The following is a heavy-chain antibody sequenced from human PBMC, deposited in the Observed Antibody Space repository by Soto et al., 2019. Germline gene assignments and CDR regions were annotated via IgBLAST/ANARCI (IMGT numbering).Heavy chain of an antibody. CDR1: GFTFSNAW. CDR2: IKSKTDGGTT. Sequence: GGSLRLSCAASGFTFSNAWINWVRQAPGKGLEWVGRIKSKTDGGTTDFAAPVKGRFAISRDDSKNMVYLQMNSLKIEDTAVYFCYTDSDITLMIVRIDYWGQGTLVTVSS. J-gene: IGHJ4*02. D-gene: IGHD3-22*01. CDR3: YTDSDITLMIVRIDY. V-gene: IGHV3-15*07.